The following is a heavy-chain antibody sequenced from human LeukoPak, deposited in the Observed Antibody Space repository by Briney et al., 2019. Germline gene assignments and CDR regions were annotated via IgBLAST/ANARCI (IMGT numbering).Heavy chain of an antibody. CDR3: ARHTSSSWYEFFDY. Sequence: GGSLRLSCAASGFTFDKAWMTWVRQAPGKGLEWVGRIKSKIHGGTIDYAAPVKGRFTISRDDSENTVYLQMSSLGTEDTAVYYCARHTSSSWYEFFDYWGQGTLVTVSS. D-gene: IGHD6-13*01. CDR2: IKSKIHGGTI. CDR1: GFTFDKAW. V-gene: IGHV3-15*01. J-gene: IGHJ4*02.